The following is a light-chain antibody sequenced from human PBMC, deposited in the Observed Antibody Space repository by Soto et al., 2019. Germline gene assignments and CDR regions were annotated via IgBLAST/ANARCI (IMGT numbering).Light chain of an antibody. CDR2: DAS. CDR1: QSVSSY. Sequence: EIVLTQSPSTLSLSPGERATLSWGASQSVSSYLAWYQQKPGQAPRLLIYDASNRATGIPARFSGSGSGKDFTLNISSLEPEDFAVYYCQQRSNWPPGLTFGQGTRLEIK. CDR3: QQRSNWPPGLT. V-gene: IGKV3-11*01. J-gene: IGKJ5*01.